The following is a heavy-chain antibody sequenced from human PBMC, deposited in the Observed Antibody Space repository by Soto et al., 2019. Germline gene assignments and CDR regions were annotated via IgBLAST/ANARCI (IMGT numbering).Heavy chain of an antibody. CDR2: SNSKSGGT. V-gene: IGHV1-2*02. CDR3: ARDRGVSSSWYYY. D-gene: IGHD6-13*01. Sequence: GASVPVSCKAPRYTFTAYYMHRARQAPGQGLEWMGWSNSKSGGTNYARKFQGRVTMSRDTSISTAYMELSRLRSDDTAVYYCARDRGVSSSWYYYWGQGTLVTVSS. J-gene: IGHJ4*02. CDR1: RYTFTAYY.